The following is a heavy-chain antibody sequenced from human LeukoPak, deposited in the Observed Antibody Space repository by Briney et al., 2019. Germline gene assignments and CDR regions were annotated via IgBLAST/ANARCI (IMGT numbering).Heavy chain of an antibody. CDR3: AGDRFGLQLWPEGWYFDL. D-gene: IGHD5-18*01. J-gene: IGHJ2*01. CDR1: GYTFTGYY. V-gene: IGHV1-46*01. Sequence: WASVKVSCKASGYTFTGYYMHWVRQAPGQGLEWMGIINPSGGSTSYAQKFQGRVTMTRDTSTSTVYMELSSLRSEDTAVYYCAGDRFGLQLWPEGWYFDLWGRGTLATVSS. CDR2: INPSGGST.